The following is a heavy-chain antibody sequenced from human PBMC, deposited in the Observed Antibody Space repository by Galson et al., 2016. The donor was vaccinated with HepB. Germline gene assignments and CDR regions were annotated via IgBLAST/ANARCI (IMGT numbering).Heavy chain of an antibody. V-gene: IGHV1-46*01. CDR3: ARDSRSGYLDY. Sequence: SVKVSCKASGYTFTSYYMHWVRQAPGQGLEWMGIINPSGGSTSYAQKFQGRVTMTRDMSTSTVYMELSSLRSEDTAVYYCARDSRSGYLDYWGQGTLVTVSS. J-gene: IGHJ4*02. D-gene: IGHD3-10*01. CDR1: GYTFTSYY. CDR2: INPSGGST.